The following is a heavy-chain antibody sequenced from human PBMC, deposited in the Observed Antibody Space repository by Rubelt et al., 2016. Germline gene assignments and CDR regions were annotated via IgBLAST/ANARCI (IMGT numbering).Heavy chain of an antibody. V-gene: IGHV3-23*01. CDR3: ASAGYVASSSSVSFVDY. J-gene: IGHJ4*02. CDR2: VSDSGSKS. D-gene: IGHD6-6*01. Sequence: PGGSLRLSCAASGFTFSDYAMTWVRQAPGKGLVWVSSVSDSGSKSYYADSVKGRFTISRDNSKNTLDLQMTSLRTEDTVFYYCASAGYVASSSSVSFVDYWGQGTLVTVSS. CDR1: GFTFSDYA.